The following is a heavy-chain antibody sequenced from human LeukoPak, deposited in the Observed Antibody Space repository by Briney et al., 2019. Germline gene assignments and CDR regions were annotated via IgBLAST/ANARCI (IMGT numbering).Heavy chain of an antibody. V-gene: IGHV3-15*01. Sequence: GGSLRLSCAASGFTFSNAWMSWVRQAPGKGLEWVGRIKGKTDGGTTDYAAPVKGRFTISRDDSKNTLYLQMNSLKTEDTAVYYCTTDSSMELLYYWGQGTLVTVSS. CDR3: TTDSSMELLYY. D-gene: IGHD1-26*01. J-gene: IGHJ4*02. CDR2: IKGKTDGGTT. CDR1: GFTFSNAW.